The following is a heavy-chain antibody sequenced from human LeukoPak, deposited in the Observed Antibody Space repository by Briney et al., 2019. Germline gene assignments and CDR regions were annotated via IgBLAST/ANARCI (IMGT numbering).Heavy chain of an antibody. D-gene: IGHD4-17*01. J-gene: IGHJ6*03. CDR3: ARGTTVTTFQAGTYYYYYIDV. CDR1: GGSFNGHH. CDR2: IKHSVST. V-gene: IGHV4-34*01. Sequence: SETLSLTCAVYGGSFNGHHWTCIRQAPGKGLEWIGEIKHSVSTNYNPSLKSRVTISVDTSKNHFSLKLSSVTAADTALYYCARGTTVTTFQAGTYYYYYIDVWGKGTTVAVSS.